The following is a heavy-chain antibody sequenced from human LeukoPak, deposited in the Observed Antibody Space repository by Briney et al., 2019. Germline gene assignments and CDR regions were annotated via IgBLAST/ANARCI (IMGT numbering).Heavy chain of an antibody. CDR2: INHSGST. V-gene: IGHV4-34*01. J-gene: IGHJ5*02. CDR1: GFTFSDFA. D-gene: IGHD5-18*01. Sequence: PGGSLRLSCAASGFTFSDFALHWVRQPPGKGLEWIGEINHSGSTNYNPSLKSRVTISVDTSKNQFSLKVNSVTAADTAVYYCARRGYTYGWGWFDPWGQGTLVTVSS. CDR3: ARRGYTYGWGWFDP.